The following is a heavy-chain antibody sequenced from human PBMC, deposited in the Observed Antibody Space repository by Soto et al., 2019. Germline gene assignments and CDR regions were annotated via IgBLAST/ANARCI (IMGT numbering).Heavy chain of an antibody. Sequence: QVQLVQSGAEVKKPGASVKVSCKASGYTFTSYGISWVRQAPGQGLVWMGWISAYNGNTNYAQKLQGRVTMTTDTPTSTAYMELRSLRSDDTAVYYCARVRYQLLKSDWFDPWGQGTLVTVSS. CDR3: ARVRYQLLKSDWFDP. J-gene: IGHJ5*02. V-gene: IGHV1-18*04. D-gene: IGHD2-2*01. CDR2: ISAYNGNT. CDR1: GYTFTSYG.